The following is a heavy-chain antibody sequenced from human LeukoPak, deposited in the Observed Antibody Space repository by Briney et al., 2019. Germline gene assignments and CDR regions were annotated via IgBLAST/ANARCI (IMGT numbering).Heavy chain of an antibody. D-gene: IGHD3-3*01. CDR3: AADFWSGYYMFTV. J-gene: IGHJ6*02. Sequence: KPSETLSLTCAVYGGSFSHYYWSWIRQPPGKGLEWSGEINHSGSTTYNPSLQSRVTISVDTSKNQFSLKLNSVTATDTAVYYCAADFWSGYYMFTVWGQGTTVTVSS. CDR2: INHSGST. CDR1: GGSFSHYY. V-gene: IGHV4-34*01.